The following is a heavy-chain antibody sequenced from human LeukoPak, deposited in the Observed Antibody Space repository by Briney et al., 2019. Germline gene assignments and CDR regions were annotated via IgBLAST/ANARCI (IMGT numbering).Heavy chain of an antibody. CDR3: ARALPHRRLMDTTMEQHWFDP. CDR1: GYTFTGYY. V-gene: IGHV1-2*02. D-gene: IGHD5-18*01. CDR2: INPNSGGT. Sequence: ASVKVSCKASGYTFTGYYMHWVRQAPGQGLEWMGWINPNSGGTNYAQKFRGRVTMTRDTSISTAYMELSRLRSEDTAMYYCARALPHRRLMDTTMEQHWFDPWGQGTLVTVSS. J-gene: IGHJ5*02.